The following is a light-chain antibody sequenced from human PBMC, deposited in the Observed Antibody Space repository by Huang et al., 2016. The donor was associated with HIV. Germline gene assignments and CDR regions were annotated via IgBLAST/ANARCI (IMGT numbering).Light chain of an antibody. Sequence: DIVMTQSPDSLAVSLGERATINCKSSQSVLYSSNNKNYLAWYQQKSGQTPKLLIYWASIRESGVPDRFSGSGSGTDFTLTISSLQAEDVAVYYCQQYYSTPFTFGPGTKVDIK. CDR3: QQYYSTPFT. CDR1: QSVLYSSNNKNY. V-gene: IGKV4-1*01. J-gene: IGKJ3*01. CDR2: WAS.